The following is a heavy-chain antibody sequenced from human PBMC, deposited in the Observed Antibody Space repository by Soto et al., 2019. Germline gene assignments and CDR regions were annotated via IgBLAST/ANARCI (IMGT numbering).Heavy chain of an antibody. CDR1: GGSISSGGYY. J-gene: IGHJ6*03. CDR2: IYYSGGT. CDR3: ARPGGGSKFWSGAVAYYYYMDV. D-gene: IGHD3-3*01. Sequence: SETLSLTCTVSGGSISSGGYYWSWIRQHPGKGLEWIGYIYYSGGTYYNPSLKSRVTISVDTSKNQFSLKLSSVTAADTAVYDCARPGGGSKFWSGAVAYYYYMDVWGKGTTVTVSS. V-gene: IGHV4-31*03.